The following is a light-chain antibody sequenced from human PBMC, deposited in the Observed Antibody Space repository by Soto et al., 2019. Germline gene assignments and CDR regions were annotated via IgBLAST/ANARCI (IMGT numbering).Light chain of an antibody. CDR2: LGS. J-gene: IGKJ1*01. CDR1: QSLLHSNGYNY. CDR3: MQSLQTPRT. V-gene: IGKV2-28*01. Sequence: DIVMTQSPLSLPVTPGEPASISCRSSQSLLHSNGYNYVDWYLQKPGQSPQLLIYLGSNRASGVPDRFSGSGSGTDFTLEISRVEAEDVGVFYCMQSLQTPRTFGQGTKVEIK.